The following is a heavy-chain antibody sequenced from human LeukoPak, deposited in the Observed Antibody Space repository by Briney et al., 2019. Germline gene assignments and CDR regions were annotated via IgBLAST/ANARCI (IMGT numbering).Heavy chain of an antibody. J-gene: IGHJ3*02. CDR1: GFTVSSNY. Sequence: GGSLRLSCAASGFTVSSNYMSWVRQAPRKGLEWVSVIYSGGSTYYADSVKGRFTISRDNSKNTLYLQMNSLRAEDTAVYYCANAYSSSWYGEAFDIWGQGTMVTVSS. D-gene: IGHD6-13*01. CDR2: IYSGGST. CDR3: ANAYSSSWYGEAFDI. V-gene: IGHV3-53*01.